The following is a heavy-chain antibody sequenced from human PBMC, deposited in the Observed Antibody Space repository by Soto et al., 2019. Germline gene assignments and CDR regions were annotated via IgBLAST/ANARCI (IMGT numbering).Heavy chain of an antibody. Sequence: PGGSLRLSCAGSGFTFSNHWMNWVRQAPGKGLEWVANIKADGSEKYYVDSVKGRFTISRDNAKNSLYLQMNSLRAEDTAVYYCATARRVDSWAKGTLVTVS. J-gene: IGHJ5*01. V-gene: IGHV3-7*03. CDR2: IKADGSEK. CDR1: GFTFSNHW. CDR3: ATARRVDS.